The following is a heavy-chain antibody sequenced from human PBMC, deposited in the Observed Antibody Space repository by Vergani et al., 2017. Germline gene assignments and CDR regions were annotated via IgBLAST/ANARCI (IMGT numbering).Heavy chain of an antibody. J-gene: IGHJ6*03. CDR2: ISGSGGST. CDR3: AKDLDRRGLPFWYYYYMDV. V-gene: IGHV3-23*04. D-gene: IGHD3-3*01. Sequence: EVQLVESGGGLVQPGGSLRLSCAASGFTFSSYAMSWVRQAPGKGLEWGSAISGSGGSTYYADSVKGRFTISRDNSKNTLYLQMNSLRAEDTDVSYCAKDLDRRGLPFWYYYYMDVWGKGTTVTVSS. CDR1: GFTFSSYA.